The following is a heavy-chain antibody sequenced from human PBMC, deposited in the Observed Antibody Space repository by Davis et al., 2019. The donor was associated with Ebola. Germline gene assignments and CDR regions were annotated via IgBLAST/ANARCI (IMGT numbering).Heavy chain of an antibody. J-gene: IGHJ4*02. V-gene: IGHV4-59*12. Sequence: PSETLSLTCTVSGGSISSYYWSWIRQPPGKGLEWIGYIYYSGSTNYNPSLKSRVTISVDTSKNQFSLKLSSVTAADTAVYYCARARGGVRVPGGRYNDYWGQGTLVTVSS. D-gene: IGHD2-8*02. CDR1: GGSISSYY. CDR3: ARARGGVRVPGGRYNDY. CDR2: IYYSGST.